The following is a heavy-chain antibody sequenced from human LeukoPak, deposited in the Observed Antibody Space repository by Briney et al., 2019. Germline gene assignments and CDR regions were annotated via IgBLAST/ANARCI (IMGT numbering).Heavy chain of an antibody. Sequence: ASVKVSCKASGYTFTGYFIHWVRQAPGQGLEWMGWINSNSGATRYAQKFQDRVTMTRDTSITTAFMDLSGLTSGDTAVYYCARDRTGANHMDVWGQGTTVIVSS. V-gene: IGHV1-2*02. J-gene: IGHJ6*02. CDR1: GYTFTGYF. CDR3: ARDRTGANHMDV. D-gene: IGHD1-1*01. CDR2: INSNSGAT.